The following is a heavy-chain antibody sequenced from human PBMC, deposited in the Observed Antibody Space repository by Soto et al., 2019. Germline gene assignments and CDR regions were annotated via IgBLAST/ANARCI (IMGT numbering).Heavy chain of an antibody. CDR2: ISGSGGST. CDR3: AKDLAFGLTGYYKGFDY. CDR1: GCTFSSYA. V-gene: IGHV3-23*01. J-gene: IGHJ4*02. Sequence: PVGSLRRSCSASGCTFSSYAMSWVRQAPGKWLEWVSAISGSGGSTYYADSVKGRFTISRDNSKNTLYLQMNSLRAEDTAVYYCAKDLAFGLTGYYKGFDYWGQGTLVTVSS. D-gene: IGHD3-9*01.